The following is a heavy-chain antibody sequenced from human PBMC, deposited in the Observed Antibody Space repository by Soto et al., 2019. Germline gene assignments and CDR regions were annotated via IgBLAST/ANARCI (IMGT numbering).Heavy chain of an antibody. D-gene: IGHD2-2*01. V-gene: IGHV1-18*01. J-gene: IGHJ6*02. CDR3: ARDADVPYYYSGMDV. CDR2: ISGYNGKT. Sequence: QVQLVQSGGEVRKPGASVTVSCKASGYTFTSYGISWVRQAPGQGLEWMGWISGYNGKTNYAQKVQDRVTMTTDTSTSTVYLELRSLRFDDTAVYYCARDADVPYYYSGMDVWGQGTTVTVSS. CDR1: GYTFTSYG.